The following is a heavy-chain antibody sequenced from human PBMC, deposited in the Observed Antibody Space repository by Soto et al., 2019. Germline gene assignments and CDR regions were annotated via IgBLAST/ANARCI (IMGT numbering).Heavy chain of an antibody. CDR1: GFTISSHA. CDR3: AKEHFPYCSSTSCYVEREDYYYYGMDV. CDR2: ISGSGGST. D-gene: IGHD2-2*01. Sequence: PGGSMRHSCAASGFTISSHAMSWVRQAPGKGLEWVSAISGSGGSTYYADSVKGRFTISRDNSKNTLYLQMNSLRAEDTAVYYCAKEHFPYCSSTSCYVEREDYYYYGMDVWGQGTTVTVSS. J-gene: IGHJ6*02. V-gene: IGHV3-23*01.